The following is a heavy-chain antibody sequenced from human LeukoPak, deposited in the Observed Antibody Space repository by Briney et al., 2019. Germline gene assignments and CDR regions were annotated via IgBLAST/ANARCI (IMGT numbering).Heavy chain of an antibody. J-gene: IGHJ4*02. CDR2: IYPGGST. D-gene: IGHD3-22*01. Sequence: GGSLRLSCAASGFTVSSNYMNWVRQAPGKGLEWVSLIYPGGSTYYADSVKDRFTLSRDNSENTVYLQMNTLRAEDTAVYFCARVIVAYDSTGYRFDYWGQGTLVTVSS. CDR1: GFTVSSNY. CDR3: ARVIVAYDSTGYRFDY. V-gene: IGHV3-66*01.